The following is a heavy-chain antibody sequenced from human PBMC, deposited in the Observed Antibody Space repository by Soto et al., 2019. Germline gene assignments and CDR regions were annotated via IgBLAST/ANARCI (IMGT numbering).Heavy chain of an antibody. Sequence: SETLSLTCSVSGDSISTVDYFWAWIRQPPGQALEYIGYIYKSTTTYYNPSFESRVAISLDTSKSQFSLTVTSVTAADTAVYLCARGRYCLTGRCFPNWFDSWGQGTLVTVSS. J-gene: IGHJ5*01. CDR1: GDSISTVDYF. V-gene: IGHV4-30-4*01. CDR3: ARGRYCLTGRCFPNWFDS. CDR2: IYKSTTT. D-gene: IGHD2-15*01.